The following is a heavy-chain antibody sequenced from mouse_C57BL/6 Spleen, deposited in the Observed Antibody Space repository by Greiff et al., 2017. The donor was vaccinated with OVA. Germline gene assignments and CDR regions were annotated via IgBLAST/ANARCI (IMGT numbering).Heavy chain of an antibody. Sequence: DVKLQESGTVLARPGASVKMSCKTSGYTFTSYWMHWVKQRPGQGLEWIGAIYPGNSDTSYNQKFKGKAKLTAVTSASTAYMELSSLTNEDSAVYYCTSITTVVAYYFDYWGQGTTLTVSS. CDR2: IYPGNSDT. V-gene: IGHV1-5*01. CDR1: GYTFTSYW. J-gene: IGHJ2*01. CDR3: TSITTVVAYYFDY. D-gene: IGHD1-1*01.